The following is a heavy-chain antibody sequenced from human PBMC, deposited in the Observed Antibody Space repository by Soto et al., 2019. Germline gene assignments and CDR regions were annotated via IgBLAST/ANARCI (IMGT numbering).Heavy chain of an antibody. Sequence: PSETLSLTCTVSGGSVSSGSYYWSWIRQLPGKGLEWIGYIYYSGSTNYNPSLKSRVTISVDTSKNQFSLKLSSVTAADTAVYYCARDNMVRGVIPYGKDVWGQGTTVTVSS. CDR2: IYYSGST. D-gene: IGHD3-10*01. J-gene: IGHJ6*02. CDR1: GGSVSSGSYY. V-gene: IGHV4-61*01. CDR3: ARDNMVRGVIPYGKDV.